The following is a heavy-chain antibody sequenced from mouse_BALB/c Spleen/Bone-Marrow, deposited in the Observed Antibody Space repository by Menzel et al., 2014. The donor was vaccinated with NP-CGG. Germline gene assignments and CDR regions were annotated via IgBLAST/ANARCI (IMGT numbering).Heavy chain of an antibody. CDR3: TRDRGYDGGYYFDY. Sequence: DVMLVESGGGVVQPGGSRKLSCAASGFNFSDYGMAWVRLAPGKGPGWVAFISNFAYSIYYADTVTGRFTISRENAKNTLYLEMSSLRFEDTAMYYCTRDRGYDGGYYFDYWGQGTTLTVSS. CDR2: ISNFAYSI. J-gene: IGHJ2*01. CDR1: GFNFSDYG. D-gene: IGHD2-2*01. V-gene: IGHV5-15*02.